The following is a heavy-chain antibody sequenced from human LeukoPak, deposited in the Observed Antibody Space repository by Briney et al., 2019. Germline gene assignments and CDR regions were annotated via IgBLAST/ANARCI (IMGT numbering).Heavy chain of an antibody. CDR1: GFTFSSYA. CDR3: AGAGWFDP. Sequence: PGGSLRLSCAASGFTFSSYAMSWVRQAPGKGLEWVANIKQDGSEKYYVDSVKGRFTISRDNAKNSLYLQMNSLRAEDTAVYYCAGAGWFDPWGQGTLVTVSS. J-gene: IGHJ5*02. CDR2: IKQDGSEK. V-gene: IGHV3-7*04.